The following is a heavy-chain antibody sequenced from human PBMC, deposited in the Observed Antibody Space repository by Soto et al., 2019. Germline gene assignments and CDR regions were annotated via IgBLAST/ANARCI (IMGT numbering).Heavy chain of an antibody. CDR1: GLTFSTYG. J-gene: IGHJ5*02. Sequence: PWGSLRLSCAASGLTFSTYGMHWVRQSPGKGLEWVPFICYDGINKKYADSVKGRFTISRDNSKNMVFLEMNSLRVEDTAVYHCERDPIHRSGLFDXWGQGTLVTVSX. CDR2: ICYDGINK. CDR3: ERDPIHRSGLFDX. D-gene: IGHD3-10*01. V-gene: IGHV3-33*01.